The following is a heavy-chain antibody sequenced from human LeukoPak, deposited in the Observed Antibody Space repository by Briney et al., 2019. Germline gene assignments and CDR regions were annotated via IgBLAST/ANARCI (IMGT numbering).Heavy chain of an antibody. V-gene: IGHV3-33*01. Sequence: GSLRLSCAASGFTFSSYGMHWVRQAPGKGLEWVAVIWYDGSNKYYADSVKGRFTISRDNSKSTLYLQMNSLRAEDTAVYYCARALLPYDSSGYYLNYWGQGTLVTVSS. J-gene: IGHJ4*02. D-gene: IGHD3-22*01. CDR2: IWYDGSNK. CDR3: ARALLPYDSSGYYLNY. CDR1: GFTFSSYG.